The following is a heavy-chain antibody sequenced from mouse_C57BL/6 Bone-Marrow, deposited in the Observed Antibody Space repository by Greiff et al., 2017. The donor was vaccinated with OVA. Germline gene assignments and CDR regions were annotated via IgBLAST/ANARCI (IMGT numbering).Heavy chain of an antibody. Sequence: VQLQQSGAELVKPGASVKLSCTASGFNIKDYYMHWVKQRPEQGLEWIGRIAPEDGETKYAPKFQGKATITADTSSNTAYLQLSSLTSEDTAVYYWARVGNRGNSYYAMDYWGQGTSVTVSS. CDR2: IAPEDGET. V-gene: IGHV14-2*01. CDR1: GFNIKDYY. CDR3: ARVGNRGNSYYAMDY. J-gene: IGHJ4*01. D-gene: IGHD2-1*01.